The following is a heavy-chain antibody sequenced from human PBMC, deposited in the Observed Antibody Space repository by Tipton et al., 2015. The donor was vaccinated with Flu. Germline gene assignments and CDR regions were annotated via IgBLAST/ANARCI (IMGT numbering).Heavy chain of an antibody. CDR3: AREFIWDGYNFGMDV. D-gene: IGHD1-26*01. CDR2: VFTSGVT. CDR1: GGSINSDAYY. Sequence: LRLSCSVSGGSINSDAYYWNRIRQPAGKELEWIGRVFTSGVTHYNPSLKSRLTMSADTSKNQFSLKLTSVTAADTAVYYCAREFIWDGYNFGMDVWGQGTTVTVSS. J-gene: IGHJ6*02. V-gene: IGHV4-61*02.